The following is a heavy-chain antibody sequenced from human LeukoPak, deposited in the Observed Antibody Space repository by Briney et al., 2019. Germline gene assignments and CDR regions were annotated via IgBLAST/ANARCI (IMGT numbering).Heavy chain of an antibody. CDR1: GFTFSNYG. Sequence: GGSLRLSCGGSGFTFSNYGRTWARQAPGKGLGGVSVFSGRGDMTRYGPSGKGRFPGSRDKVKNTLYVEMTNRRGACAAVDDCAMDPNGDYLGAFDFWGQGTLVTVSS. CDR3: AMDPNGDYLGAFDF. D-gene: IGHD4-17*01. CDR2: FSGRGDMT. V-gene: IGHV3-23*01. J-gene: IGHJ3*01.